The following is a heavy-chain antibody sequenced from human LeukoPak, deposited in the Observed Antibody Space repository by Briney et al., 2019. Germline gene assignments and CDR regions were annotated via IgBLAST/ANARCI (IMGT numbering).Heavy chain of an antibody. Sequence: PGGSLRLSCAASGFTFSNAWMSWVRQAQGKGLEWVGRIKSKTDGGTTDYAAPVKGRFTISRDDSKNTLYLQMNSLKTEDTAVYYCTTAPTVLTPTYYWGQGTLVTVSS. D-gene: IGHD4-23*01. CDR2: IKSKTDGGTT. CDR1: GFTFSNAW. V-gene: IGHV3-15*01. J-gene: IGHJ4*02. CDR3: TTAPTVLTPTYY.